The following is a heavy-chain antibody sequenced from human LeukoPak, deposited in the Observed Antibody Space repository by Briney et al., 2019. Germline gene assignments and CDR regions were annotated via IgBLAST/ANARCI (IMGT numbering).Heavy chain of an antibody. CDR2: INSDGIST. CDR1: RFTFSRYL. Sequence: GGSLRLSCAASRFTFSRYLMHWVRQAPGKGLVWVSRINSDGISTSYADSVKGRFTISRDNAKNTLYLQMNNLRAEDTAVYYCARDGNYYDSSGPADYWGQGTLVTVSS. CDR3: ARDGNYYDSSGPADY. J-gene: IGHJ4*02. D-gene: IGHD3-22*01. V-gene: IGHV3-74*01.